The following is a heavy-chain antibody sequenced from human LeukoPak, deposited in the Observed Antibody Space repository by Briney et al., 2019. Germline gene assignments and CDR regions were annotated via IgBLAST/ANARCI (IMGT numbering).Heavy chain of an antibody. CDR3: ARVRWYSSSSSLDY. Sequence: ASVKVSCKASGYTFTGYYMHWVRQAPGQGLEWMGWINPNSGGTNYAQKFQGRVTMTRDTSISTAYMELSRLRSDDTAVYYCARVRWYSSSSSLDYWGQGALVTVSS. D-gene: IGHD6-6*01. J-gene: IGHJ4*02. CDR2: INPNSGGT. V-gene: IGHV1-2*02. CDR1: GYTFTGYY.